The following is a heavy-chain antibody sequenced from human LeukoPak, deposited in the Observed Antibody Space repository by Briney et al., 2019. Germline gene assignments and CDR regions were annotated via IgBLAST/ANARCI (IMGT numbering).Heavy chain of an antibody. Sequence: GGSLRLSCAASGFTFSDYNMNWVRQAPGKGLEWVSYITNSGSTIHYADSVKGRFTISRDNAKNSLYLQMNSLSAEDTAVYYCARSIGLTGGGVDVWGQGTTVTVSS. D-gene: IGHD3-9*01. CDR3: ARSIGLTGGGVDV. CDR2: ITNSGSTI. CDR1: GFTFSDYN. V-gene: IGHV3-11*01. J-gene: IGHJ6*02.